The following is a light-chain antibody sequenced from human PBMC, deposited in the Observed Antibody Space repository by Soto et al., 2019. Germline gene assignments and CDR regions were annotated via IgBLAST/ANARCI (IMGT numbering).Light chain of an antibody. CDR1: SSNIGSNT. CDR3: AAWDDSLNGWV. CDR2: NLN. V-gene: IGLV1-44*01. J-gene: IGLJ3*02. Sequence: QLVLPQPPSASGTPGQRVSISCSGSSSNIGSNTVNWYQQVPGAAPKLLINNLNQRPSGVPDRFSGSKSGTSASLAISGLQSEDEAVYYCAAWDDSLNGWVFGGGTKLTVL.